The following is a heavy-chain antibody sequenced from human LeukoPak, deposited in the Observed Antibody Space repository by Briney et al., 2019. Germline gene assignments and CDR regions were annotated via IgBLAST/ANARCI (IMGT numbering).Heavy chain of an antibody. CDR1: GGSISNYY. J-gene: IGHJ4*02. CDR2: IYSSGST. CDR3: ARDGEMRAAGAGAGFDY. V-gene: IGHV4-59*12. D-gene: IGHD6-19*01. Sequence: SETLSLTCTVSGGSISNYYWSWIRQPPGKGLEWIGYIYSSGSTNYNPSLKSRITISVDTSKNQFSLKLSSVTAADTAVYYCARDGEMRAAGAGAGFDYWGQGTLVTVSS.